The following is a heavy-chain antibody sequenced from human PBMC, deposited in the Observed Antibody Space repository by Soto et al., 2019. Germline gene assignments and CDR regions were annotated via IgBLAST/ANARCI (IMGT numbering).Heavy chain of an antibody. CDR3: ATYGSGSYKPTTFDY. CDR2: IYYSGST. V-gene: IGHV4-31*03. CDR1: GGSISSGDYY. D-gene: IGHD3-10*01. J-gene: IGHJ4*02. Sequence: QVQLQESGPGLVKPSQTLSLTCTVSGGSISSGDYYWSWIRQHPGKGLEWIGYIYYSGSTYYNPALKSRVTISVDTSKNQFSLKLSSVTAADTAVYYCATYGSGSYKPTTFDYWGQGTLVTVSS.